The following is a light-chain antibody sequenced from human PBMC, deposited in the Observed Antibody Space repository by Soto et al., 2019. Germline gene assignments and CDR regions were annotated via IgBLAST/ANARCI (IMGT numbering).Light chain of an antibody. CDR3: QQSFSSPPWT. J-gene: IGKJ1*01. Sequence: IHFTQSQSSLSASVGDSVTITCRASQNIKTYLNWYQQKPGKAPNLLIYAASSLHSGVPSRFSGSGSGTDFTLTISSLQPEDFATYYCQQSFSSPPWTFGQGTKVDIK. V-gene: IGKV1-39*01. CDR1: QNIKTY. CDR2: AAS.